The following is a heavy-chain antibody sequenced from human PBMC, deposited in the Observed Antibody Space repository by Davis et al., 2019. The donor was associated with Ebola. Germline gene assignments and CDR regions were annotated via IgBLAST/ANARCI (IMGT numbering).Heavy chain of an antibody. CDR2: INHSGST. Sequence: SDILSLTCAVSGGSFSGYYWSWFRQPPGEGLEWIGEINHSGSTNYNPSLKSRVTISVDTSKNQFSLKLSSVTAADTAVYYCARVREAGILGYRRFDPWSQGTLVTISS. CDR1: GGSFSGYY. CDR3: ARVREAGILGYRRFDP. D-gene: IGHD2-2*03. V-gene: IGHV4-34*01. J-gene: IGHJ5*02.